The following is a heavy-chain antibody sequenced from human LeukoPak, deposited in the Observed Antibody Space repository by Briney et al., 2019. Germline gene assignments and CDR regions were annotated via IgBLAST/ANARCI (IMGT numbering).Heavy chain of an antibody. D-gene: IGHD3-22*01. CDR1: GFTFSSYG. CDR3: ARDRERYYDSSGYPQWARYFDY. V-gene: IGHV3-33*01. CDR2: IWYDGSNK. Sequence: GRSLRLSYAASGFTFSSYGMHWVRQAPGKGLEWVAVIWYDGSNKYYADSVKGRFTISRDNSKNTLYLQMNSLRAEDTAVYYCARDRERYYDSSGYPQWARYFDYWGQGTLVTVSS. J-gene: IGHJ4*02.